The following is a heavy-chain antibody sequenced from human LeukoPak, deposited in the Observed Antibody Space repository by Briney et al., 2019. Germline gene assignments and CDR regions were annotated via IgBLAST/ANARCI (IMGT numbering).Heavy chain of an antibody. CDR1: GYTFTDYY. Sequence: ASVKVSCKASGYTFTDYYMHWVRQAPGQGLEWMGWINPNSGGTNYAQKFQGRVTMTRDTSVSTAYMELSRLRSDDTAVYYCARRSTYGDYFDYWGQGTLVTVSS. D-gene: IGHD4-17*01. J-gene: IGHJ4*02. CDR2: INPNSGGT. V-gene: IGHV1-2*02. CDR3: ARRSTYGDYFDY.